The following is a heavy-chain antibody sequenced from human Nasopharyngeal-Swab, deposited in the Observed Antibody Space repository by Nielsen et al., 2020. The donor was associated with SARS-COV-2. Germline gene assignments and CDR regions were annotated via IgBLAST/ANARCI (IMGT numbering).Heavy chain of an antibody. V-gene: IGHV4-34*01. J-gene: IGHJ6*02. CDR3: ARGPGLLPGYYYYYGMDV. D-gene: IGHD2-15*01. Sequence: WIRQPPGKGLEWIGEINHSGSTNYNPSLKSRVTISVDTSKNQFSLKLSSVTAADTAVYYCARGPGLLPGYYYYYGMDVWGQGTTVTVSS. CDR2: INHSGST.